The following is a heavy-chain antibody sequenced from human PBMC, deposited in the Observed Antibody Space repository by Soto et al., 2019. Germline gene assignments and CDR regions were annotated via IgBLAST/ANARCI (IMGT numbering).Heavy chain of an antibody. CDR1: GFTFSSYA. J-gene: IGHJ5*02. CDR2: ISGSGGST. V-gene: IGHV3-23*01. Sequence: GGSLRLSCAASGFTFSSYAMSWVRQAPGKGLEWVSAISGSGGSTYYADSVKGRFTISRDNSKITLYLQMNSLRAEDTAFYYCAKDRLHSSSPNWFDPWGQGTLVTVSS. CDR3: AKDRLHSSSPNWFDP. D-gene: IGHD6-6*01.